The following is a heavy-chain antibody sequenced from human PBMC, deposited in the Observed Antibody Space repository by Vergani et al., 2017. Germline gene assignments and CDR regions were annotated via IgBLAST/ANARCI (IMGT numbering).Heavy chain of an antibody. J-gene: IGHJ5*01. V-gene: IGHV3-74*02. D-gene: IGHD3-9*01. CDR2: IKSDGSIT. CDR3: ARARCIETCYMSNWLDS. CDR1: RFTFSACP. Sequence: EVQLLQSGGGVIQPGGSVRLSCAASRFTFSACPMTWVRQVPGKGLLWVSRIKSDGSITAYADSVKGRFTISRDNAQNTLYLQMNSLRVEDTGVYYCARARCIETCYMSNWLDSWGQGTLVTVSS.